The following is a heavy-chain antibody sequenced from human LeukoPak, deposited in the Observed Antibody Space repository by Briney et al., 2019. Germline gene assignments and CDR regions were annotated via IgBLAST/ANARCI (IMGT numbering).Heavy chain of an antibody. V-gene: IGHV1-8*01. CDR3: ARDGATVTTFDP. CDR2: MNPNSGNT. Sequence: ASVTVSCKASGYTFITYDVNWVRQAPGQGLEWMGWMNPNSGNTGYAQKFQGRVTMTRNTSISTAYMELSSLRSEDTAVYYCARDGATVTTFDPWGQGTLVTVSS. D-gene: IGHD4-11*01. CDR1: GYTFITYD. J-gene: IGHJ5*02.